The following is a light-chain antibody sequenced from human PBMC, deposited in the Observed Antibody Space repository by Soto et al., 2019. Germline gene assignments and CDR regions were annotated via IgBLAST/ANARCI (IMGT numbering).Light chain of an antibody. V-gene: IGLV1-36*01. CDR3: AAWDDSLNGVV. CDR2: YDD. J-gene: IGLJ2*01. CDR1: RSNIGDNA. Sequence: QSVLTQPPSVSEAPRQRVTISCSGSRSNIGDNAVNWYQQLPGKAPKLLIYYDDLLPSGVSDRFSGSKSGTSASLAISGLQSEDEADYYCAAWDDSLNGVVFGGGTMLTVL.